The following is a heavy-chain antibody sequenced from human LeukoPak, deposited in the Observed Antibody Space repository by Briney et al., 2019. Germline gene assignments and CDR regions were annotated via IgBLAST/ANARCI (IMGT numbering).Heavy chain of an antibody. Sequence: PGGSLRLSCAASGFTFRNYGMHWVRQAPGKGLEWVAVISYEGSDKYYADSVKGRFTISRDNSKNTLYLQMNSLRAEDTAVYYCAKDSDIVVVRAAMNGWGQGTLVTVSS. J-gene: IGHJ4*02. CDR3: AKDSDIVVVRAAMNG. D-gene: IGHD2-2*01. V-gene: IGHV3-30*18. CDR1: GFTFRNYG. CDR2: ISYEGSDK.